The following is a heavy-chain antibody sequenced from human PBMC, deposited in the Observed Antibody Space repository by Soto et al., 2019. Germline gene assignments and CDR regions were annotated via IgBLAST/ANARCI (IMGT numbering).Heavy chain of an antibody. Sequence: QVQLVESGGGVVQPGRSLRLSCAASGFTFSSYGMHWVRQAPGKGLEWVAVISYDGSNKYYADSVKGRFTISRDNSKNTLYLQMNSLRAEDTAVYYSAKDPRWIQLWFGGEYFQHWGQGTLVTVSS. J-gene: IGHJ1*01. CDR1: GFTFSSYG. CDR2: ISYDGSNK. D-gene: IGHD5-18*01. CDR3: AKDPRWIQLWFGGEYFQH. V-gene: IGHV3-30*18.